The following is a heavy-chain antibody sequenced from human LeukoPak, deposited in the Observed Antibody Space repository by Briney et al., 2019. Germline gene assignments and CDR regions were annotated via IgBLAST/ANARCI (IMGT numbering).Heavy chain of an antibody. CDR3: ARELVGATTKIYYYYMDV. J-gene: IGHJ6*03. D-gene: IGHD1-26*01. Sequence: PSETLSLTCTVSGGSISSYYWSWIRQPAGKGLEWIGRIYTSGSTNYNPSLKSRVTMSVDTSKNQFSLKLSSVTAADTAVYYCARELVGATTKIYYYYMDVWGKGTTVTISS. CDR2: IYTSGST. CDR1: GGSISSYY. V-gene: IGHV4-4*07.